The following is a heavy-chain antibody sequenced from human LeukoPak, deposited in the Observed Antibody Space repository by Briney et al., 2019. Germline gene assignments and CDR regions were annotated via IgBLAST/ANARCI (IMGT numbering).Heavy chain of an antibody. Sequence: GGSLRLSXAASGFSFDDYAMHWVRQAPGKGLEWVSLISWDGGTTYYADSVKGRFTISRDNSKGSLYLQMNSLRGEDTAFYYCTTHPDYSRSIYNMDVWGKGTPVTVSS. J-gene: IGHJ6*03. D-gene: IGHD6-13*01. V-gene: IGHV3-43D*04. CDR1: GFSFDDYA. CDR3: TTHPDYSRSIYNMDV. CDR2: ISWDGGTT.